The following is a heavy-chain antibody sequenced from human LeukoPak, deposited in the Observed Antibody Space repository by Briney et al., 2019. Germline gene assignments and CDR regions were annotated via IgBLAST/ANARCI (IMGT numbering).Heavy chain of an antibody. V-gene: IGHV3-33*01. CDR2: IWYDGSNK. J-gene: IGHJ6*03. CDR3: ARDYVVVVPAALSNYYYYMDA. Sequence: QPGGSLRLSCAASGFTFSSYSMHWVRQAPGKGLEWVAVIWYDGSNKYYADSVKGRFTISRDNSKNTLYLQMNSLRAEDTAVYYCARDYVVVVPAALSNYYYYMDAWGKGTTVTVSS. CDR1: GFTFSSYS. D-gene: IGHD2-2*01.